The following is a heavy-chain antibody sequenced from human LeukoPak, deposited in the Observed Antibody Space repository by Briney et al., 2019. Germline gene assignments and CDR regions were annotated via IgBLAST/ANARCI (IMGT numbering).Heavy chain of an antibody. Sequence: GGSLRLSCAASGFTFSSYGMHWVRQAPGKGLEWVAFIRYDGSNKYYADSVRGRFTISRDNSKNTLYLQMNSLRAEDTAVYYCAKGNPYCGGDCPFNYWGQGTLVTVSS. V-gene: IGHV3-30*02. D-gene: IGHD2-21*02. CDR1: GFTFSSYG. CDR2: IRYDGSNK. J-gene: IGHJ4*02. CDR3: AKGNPYCGGDCPFNY.